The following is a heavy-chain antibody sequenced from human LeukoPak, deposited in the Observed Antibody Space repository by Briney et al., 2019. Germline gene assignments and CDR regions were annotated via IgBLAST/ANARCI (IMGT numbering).Heavy chain of an antibody. Sequence: PGGSLRLSCAASGFTFSSYSMNWVRQAPGKGLEWVSSISSSSSYIYYADSVKGRFTISRDNAKNSLYLQMNSLRAEDTAVYYCARDGGYCSSTSCYFWPRGDAFDIWGQGTMVTVSS. J-gene: IGHJ3*02. CDR3: ARDGGYCSSTSCYFWPRGDAFDI. CDR2: ISSSSSYI. D-gene: IGHD2-2*01. V-gene: IGHV3-21*01. CDR1: GFTFSSYS.